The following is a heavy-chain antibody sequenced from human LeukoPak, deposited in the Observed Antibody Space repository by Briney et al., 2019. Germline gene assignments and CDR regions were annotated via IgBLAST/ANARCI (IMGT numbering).Heavy chain of an antibody. Sequence: GGSLRLSCAASGFIFSSYVMNWVRQAPGKGLEWVANISSSGNTINYADSVKGRFTISRDNAKNSLYLQMNSLRAEDTAVYYCAKRGDYYYYYMDVWGKGTTVTVSS. CDR3: AKRGDYYYYYMDV. CDR2: ISSSGNTI. D-gene: IGHD2-21*01. V-gene: IGHV3-48*03. J-gene: IGHJ6*03. CDR1: GFIFSSYV.